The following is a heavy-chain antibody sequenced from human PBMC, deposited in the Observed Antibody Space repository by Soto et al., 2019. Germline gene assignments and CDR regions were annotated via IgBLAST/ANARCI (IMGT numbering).Heavy chain of an antibody. Sequence: QVQLVESGGGLVKPGGSLRLSCAASGFTFSDYYMSWIRQAPGKGLEWVSYISSSSSYTNYADSVKGRFTISRDNAKNSLYLQMNSLRAEDTAVYYCARVIRDGYLNWYFDLWGRGTLVTVSS. CDR2: ISSSSSYT. CDR1: GFTFSDYY. V-gene: IGHV3-11*06. CDR3: ARVIRDGYLNWYFDL. D-gene: IGHD5-12*01. J-gene: IGHJ2*01.